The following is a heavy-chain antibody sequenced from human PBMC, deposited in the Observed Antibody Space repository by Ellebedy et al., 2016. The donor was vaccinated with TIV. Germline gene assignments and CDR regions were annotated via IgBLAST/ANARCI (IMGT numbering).Heavy chain of an antibody. V-gene: IGHV3-30-3*01. CDR2: ISHDGSSQ. J-gene: IGHJ4*02. CDR1: GFTFDSYA. D-gene: IGHD6-19*01. CDR3: ARDLDKSSGWYGGAAY. Sequence: PGGSLRLSCVASGFTFDSYAMHWVRQAPGKGLEWVAVISHDGSSQYYADSLKGRFTVSRDNSMTKVYLEMNSLRAEDTALYYCARDLDKSSGWYGGAAYWGQGTQVTVSS.